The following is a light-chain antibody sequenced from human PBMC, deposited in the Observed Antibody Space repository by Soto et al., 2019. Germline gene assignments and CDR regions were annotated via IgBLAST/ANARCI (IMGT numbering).Light chain of an antibody. CDR3: QQRNAWPRNT. CDR2: DIS. CDR1: QSVPSY. V-gene: IGKV3-11*01. Sequence: EIVLTQFPATLSLSPGDRATLSCRASQSVPSYLAWYQQKPGQAPRLLVYDISNRATGIPARFTGSRSGTDFTLPISSLQPEDSAVYYCQQRNAWPRNTFGQGTKLQI. J-gene: IGKJ2*01.